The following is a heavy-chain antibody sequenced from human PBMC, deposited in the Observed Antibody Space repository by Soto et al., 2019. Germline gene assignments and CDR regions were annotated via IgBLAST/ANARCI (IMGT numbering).Heavy chain of an antibody. J-gene: IGHJ1*01. CDR1: GFTVSSNY. D-gene: IGHD6-19*01. Sequence: EVQLVESGGGLVQPGGSLRLSCAASGFTVSSNYMSWVRQAPGKGLEWVSVIYSGGSTYYADYVKGRFTISRDNSQNTLYLQMNSLRAEDTAVYYCARDRIAVAGNPEYFQHWGQGTLVTVSS. CDR2: IYSGGST. V-gene: IGHV3-66*01. CDR3: ARDRIAVAGNPEYFQH.